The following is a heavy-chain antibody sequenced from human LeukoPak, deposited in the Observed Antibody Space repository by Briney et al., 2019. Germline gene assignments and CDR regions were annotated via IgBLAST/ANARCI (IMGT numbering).Heavy chain of an antibody. J-gene: IGHJ4*02. CDR3: TTDQVGSSWPYYFDY. D-gene: IGHD6-13*01. CDR1: GFTFSNAW. CDR2: IKSKTDGGTT. V-gene: IGHV3-15*01. Sequence: GGSLRLSCAASGFTFSNAWMSWVRQAPGKGLEWVGRIKSKTDGGTTDYAAPVKGRFTISRDDSKNTLYLQMNSLKTEDTAVYYCTTDQVGSSWPYYFDYWGQGTLVTVSP.